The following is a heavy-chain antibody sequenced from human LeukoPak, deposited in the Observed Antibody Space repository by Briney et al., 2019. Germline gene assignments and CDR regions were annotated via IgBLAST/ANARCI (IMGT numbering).Heavy chain of an antibody. CDR1: GYSFTSYW. D-gene: IGHD2-2*01. Sequence: GESLKISCKGSGYSFTSYWIGWVRQMPGKGLEWMGIIYPGDSDTRYSPSFQGQVAISADKSISTAYLQWSSLKASDTAMYYCARRLDCSSTSCQMSGDWFDPWGQGTLVTVSS. CDR2: IYPGDSDT. J-gene: IGHJ5*02. CDR3: ARRLDCSSTSCQMSGDWFDP. V-gene: IGHV5-51*01.